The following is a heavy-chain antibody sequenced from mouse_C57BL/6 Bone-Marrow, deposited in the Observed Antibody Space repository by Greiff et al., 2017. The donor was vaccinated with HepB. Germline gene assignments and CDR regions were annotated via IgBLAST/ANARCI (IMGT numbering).Heavy chain of an antibody. CDR3: APGGIYYGNFDY. V-gene: IGHV1-59*01. J-gene: IGHJ2*01. CDR1: GYTFTSYW. D-gene: IGHD2-1*01. CDR2: IDPSDSYT. Sequence: VQLQQPGAELVRPGTSVKLSCKASGYTFTSYWMHWVKQRPGQGLEWIGVIDPSDSYTNYNQKFKGKATLTVDTSSSTAYMQLSSLTSEDSAVYYCAPGGIYYGNFDYWGQGTTLTVSS.